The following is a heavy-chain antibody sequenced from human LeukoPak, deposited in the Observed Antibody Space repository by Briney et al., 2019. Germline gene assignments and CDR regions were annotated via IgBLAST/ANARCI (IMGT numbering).Heavy chain of an antibody. J-gene: IGHJ4*02. Sequence: GGSLRLSCAASGFTVSSNYMSWVRQAPGKGLEWVSVIYSGGSTYYADSVKGRFTISRDNPKNTLYLQMNSLRAEDTAVYYCARIYSSGWYEWFDYWGQGTLVTVSS. D-gene: IGHD6-19*01. CDR2: IYSGGST. CDR1: GFTVSSNY. V-gene: IGHV3-53*01. CDR3: ARIYSSGWYEWFDY.